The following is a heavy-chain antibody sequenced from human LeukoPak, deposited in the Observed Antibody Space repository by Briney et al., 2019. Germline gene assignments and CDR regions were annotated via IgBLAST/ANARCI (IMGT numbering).Heavy chain of an antibody. D-gene: IGHD4-23*01. Sequence: SGGSLRLSCAASGFTFSSYSMTWVRQAPGKGLEWVSYISSSSSTIYYADSVKGRFTISRDNAKNSLSLQMNSLRDEDTAVYYCARDDGNSLDYWGQGTLVTVSS. CDR2: ISSSSSTI. V-gene: IGHV3-48*02. J-gene: IGHJ4*02. CDR1: GFTFSSYS. CDR3: ARDDGNSLDY.